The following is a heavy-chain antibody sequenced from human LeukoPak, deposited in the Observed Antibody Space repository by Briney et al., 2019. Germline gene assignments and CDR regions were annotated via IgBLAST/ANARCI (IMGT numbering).Heavy chain of an antibody. V-gene: IGHV3-43*02. CDR2: ISGDGRTT. D-gene: IGHD3-22*01. CDR1: GFSLDDYA. J-gene: IGHJ6*02. CDR3: AKSPRRVYYDSSGSQWPYYYGMDV. Sequence: GGSLRLSCAASGFSLDDYAMHWVRQAPGKRLEWVSLISGDGRTTYYIDSVKGRFTISRDNSKNSLFLQMNSLRTEDPALYFCAKSPRRVYYDSSGSQWPYYYGMDVWGQGTTVTVSS.